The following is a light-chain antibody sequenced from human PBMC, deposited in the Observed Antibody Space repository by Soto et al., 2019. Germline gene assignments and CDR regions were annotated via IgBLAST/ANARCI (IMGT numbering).Light chain of an antibody. CDR3: QQYGSSRT. CDR2: GTS. V-gene: IGKV3-20*01. Sequence: ETVLTQSPGTLSLSPGERATLSCRASQSVGGSLAWYQQRPGQAPRLLIYGTSNRASGIPDRFSGSGSGTDFTLTISGLEPEDFAVYYCQQYGSSRTFGQGTKVE. CDR1: QSVGGS. J-gene: IGKJ1*01.